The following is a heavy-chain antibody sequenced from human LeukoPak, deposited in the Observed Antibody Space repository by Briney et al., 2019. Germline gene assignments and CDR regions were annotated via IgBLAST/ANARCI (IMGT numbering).Heavy chain of an antibody. CDR2: IYYSGST. CDR1: GGSISSSYYY. CDR3: ARRLYDFWSGYSYGMDV. D-gene: IGHD3-3*01. Sequence: SETLSLTCTVSGGSISSSYYYWGWIRQPPGTGLEWIGSIYYSGSTYYNPSLKSRVTISVDTSKNQFSLKLSSVTAADTAVYYCARRLYDFWSGYSYGMDVWGQGTLVTVSS. V-gene: IGHV4-39*01. J-gene: IGHJ6*02.